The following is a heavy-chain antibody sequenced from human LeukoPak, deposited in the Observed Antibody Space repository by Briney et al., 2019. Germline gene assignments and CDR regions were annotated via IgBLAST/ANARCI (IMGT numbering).Heavy chain of an antibody. Sequence: GGSLRLACGASGFSFSSYWMHWVRQAPGKGLVWVARINSDGSTTNYADYVKGRFTISRDNAKNTLYLQMNSLRAEDTAVYYCASRIRGTPPYYLDSWAQETRATVSS. CDR2: INSDGSTT. J-gene: IGHJ4*02. D-gene: IGHD1-14*01. V-gene: IGHV3-74*01. CDR3: ASRIRGTPPYYLDS. CDR1: GFSFSSYW.